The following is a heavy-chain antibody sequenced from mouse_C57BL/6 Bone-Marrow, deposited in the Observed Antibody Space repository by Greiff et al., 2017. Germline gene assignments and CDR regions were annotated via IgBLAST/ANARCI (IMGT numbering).Heavy chain of an antibody. J-gene: IGHJ3*01. D-gene: IGHD3-3*01. Sequence: VQVVESGAELARPGASVKLSCKASGYTFTSYGISWVKQRTGQGLEWIGEIYPRSGNTYYNEKFKGKATLTADKSSSTAYMELRSLTSEDSAVYFCARRGRPWFAYWGQGTLVTVSA. CDR3: ARRGRPWFAY. V-gene: IGHV1-81*01. CDR1: GYTFTSYG. CDR2: IYPRSGNT.